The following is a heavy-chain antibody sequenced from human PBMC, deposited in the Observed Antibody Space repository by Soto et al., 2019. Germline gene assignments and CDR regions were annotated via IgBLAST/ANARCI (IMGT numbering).Heavy chain of an antibody. CDR3: ARGESYLGV. J-gene: IGHJ6*02. CDR1: RDTFNKYA. Sequence: QVQLVQSGAAVKKPGSSVKVSCKTSRDTFNKYAFNWVRQAPGQGLEWMGWNIPIFSSRNYAEKFQGRVTITADDSTSTAYMELRSLRFEDTAVYYCARGESYLGVWGQGTTVTVSS. CDR2: NIPIFSSR. V-gene: IGHV1-69*01.